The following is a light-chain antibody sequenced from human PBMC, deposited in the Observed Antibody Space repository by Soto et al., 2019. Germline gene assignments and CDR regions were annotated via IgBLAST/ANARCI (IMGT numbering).Light chain of an antibody. CDR3: QQYGGSPLYT. Sequence: EIVLTQSPGTLSLSPGERATLSCRASQSVSSSYLAWYQQKPGQAPRLLIYGASSRATGIPDRFSGSGSGTEFTLTIRRLEPEAFAVYYCQQYGGSPLYTFGQGTKLEIK. V-gene: IGKV3-20*01. CDR2: GAS. J-gene: IGKJ2*01. CDR1: QSVSSSY.